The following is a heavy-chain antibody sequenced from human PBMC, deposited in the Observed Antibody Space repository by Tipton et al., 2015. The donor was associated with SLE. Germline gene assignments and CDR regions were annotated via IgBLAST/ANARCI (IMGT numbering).Heavy chain of an antibody. J-gene: IGHJ1*01. CDR1: GFTFSGFA. V-gene: IGHV3-30-3*01. D-gene: IGHD1/OR15-1a*01. Sequence: RSLRLSCVASGFTFSGFALHWVRQAPGKGLEWVALISYDGSNKYLADSVKGRFTISRDNSKTTLYLQMNSLKTEDTAVYYCARAKDPHSPTWNRLPITEYFHHWGQGTLVTVSS. CDR2: ISYDGSNK. CDR3: ARAKDPHSPTWNRLPITEYFHH.